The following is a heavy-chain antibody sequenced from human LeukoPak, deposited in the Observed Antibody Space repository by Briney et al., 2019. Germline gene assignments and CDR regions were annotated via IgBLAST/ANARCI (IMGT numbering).Heavy chain of an antibody. J-gene: IGHJ5*02. D-gene: IGHD2-21*02. V-gene: IGHV3-7*01. Sequence: GGSLRLSCVGSGFTFSTSWMHWGRQAPGKGPEYVAYINQDGSETNYVDSVKGRFTISRDNTRNSLFLQMYSLRDEDTAIYYCARWAGRCGGDCQSEDPWGLGTLVIVSS. CDR1: GFTFSTSW. CDR2: INQDGSET. CDR3: ARWAGRCGGDCQSEDP.